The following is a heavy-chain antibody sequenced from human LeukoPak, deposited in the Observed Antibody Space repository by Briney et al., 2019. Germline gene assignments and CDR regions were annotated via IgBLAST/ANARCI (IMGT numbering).Heavy chain of an antibody. CDR2: ISAYNGNT. CDR1: GYTFTSYG. CDR3: ARLVAVPYYYYGMDV. D-gene: IGHD2-8*02. V-gene: IGHV1-18*01. J-gene: IGHJ6*02. Sequence: GASVKVSCKASGYTFTSYGISWVRQAPGQGLEWMGWISAYNGNTNYAQKLQGRVTMTTDTSTSTAYMELRSLRSDDTAVYYCARLVAVPYYYYGMDVWGQGTTVTVSS.